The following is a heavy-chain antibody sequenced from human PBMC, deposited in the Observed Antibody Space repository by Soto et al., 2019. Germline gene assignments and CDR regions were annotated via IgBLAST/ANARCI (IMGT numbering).Heavy chain of an antibody. J-gene: IGHJ6*02. Sequence: GASVKVSWKASGGTFSSYAISWVRQAPGQGLEWMGGIIPIFGTANYAQKFQGRVTITADESTSTAYMELSSLRSEDTAVYYCARDYPDYYDSSGYYTAQASYYYYYGMDVWGQGTTVTVSS. CDR1: GGTFSSYA. CDR3: ARDYPDYYDSSGYYTAQASYYYYYGMDV. D-gene: IGHD3-22*01. V-gene: IGHV1-69*13. CDR2: IIPIFGTA.